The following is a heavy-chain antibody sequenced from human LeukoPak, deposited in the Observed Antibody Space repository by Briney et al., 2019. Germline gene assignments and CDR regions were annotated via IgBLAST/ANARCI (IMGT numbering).Heavy chain of an antibody. J-gene: IGHJ6*02. CDR1: GGSISSYY. CDR2: IYYSGST. D-gene: IGHD1-26*01. CDR3: ARVRGGSYYNYYYGMDV. Sequence: PSETLSLTCTVSGGSISSYYWSWIRQPPGKGLEWIGYIYYSGSTNYNLSLKSRVTISVDTSKNQFSLKLSSVTAADTAVYYCARVRGGSYYNYYYGMDVWGQGTTVTVSS. V-gene: IGHV4-59*01.